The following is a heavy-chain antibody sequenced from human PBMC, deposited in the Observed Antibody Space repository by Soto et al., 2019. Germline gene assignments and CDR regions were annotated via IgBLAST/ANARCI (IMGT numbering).Heavy chain of an antibody. Sequence: SGPTLVNPTQTLTLTCTFSGFSLSTSGMCVSWIRQPPGKALEWLALIDWDDDKYYSTSLKTRLTISKDTSKNQVVLTMTNMDPVDTATYYCARGRFYGSGNRNLDYWGQGTLVTVSS. V-gene: IGHV2-70*01. CDR2: IDWDDDK. D-gene: IGHD3-10*01. J-gene: IGHJ4*02. CDR3: ARGRFYGSGNRNLDY. CDR1: GFSLSTSGMC.